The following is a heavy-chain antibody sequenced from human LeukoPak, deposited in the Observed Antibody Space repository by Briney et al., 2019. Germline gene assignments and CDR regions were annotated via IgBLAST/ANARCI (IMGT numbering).Heavy chain of an antibody. CDR3: VSLKNSYDSSGYLVTDAFDI. V-gene: IGHV1-18*01. CDR1: GYTFTSNG. CDR2: ISAYNGNT. D-gene: IGHD3-22*01. J-gene: IGHJ3*02. Sequence: ASVKVSCKASGYTFTSNGISWVRQAPGQGLEWMGWISAYNGNTNYEQKLQGRVTMTTDTSTSTAYMELRSLRSDDTAVYYCVSLKNSYDSSGYLVTDAFDIWGQGTMVTVSS.